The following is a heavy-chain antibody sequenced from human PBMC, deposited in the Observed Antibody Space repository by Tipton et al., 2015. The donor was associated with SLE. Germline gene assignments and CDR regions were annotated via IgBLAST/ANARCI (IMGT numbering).Heavy chain of an antibody. CDR2: IKRDGSEK. Sequence: SLRLSCAPSGFNFSSFWMTWVRQAPGKGLEWVAYIKRDGSEKYYLESVKGRFTISRDNAEKSLYLQMNNLRAEDTAVYYCARVGYYYGSGSYDAFEIWGQGIMVIVSS. CDR3: ARVGYYYGSGSYDAFEI. D-gene: IGHD3-10*01. V-gene: IGHV3-7*01. J-gene: IGHJ3*02. CDR1: GFNFSSFW.